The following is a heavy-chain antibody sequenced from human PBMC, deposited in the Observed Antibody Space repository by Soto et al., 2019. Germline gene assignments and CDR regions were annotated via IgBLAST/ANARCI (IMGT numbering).Heavy chain of an antibody. D-gene: IGHD2-8*01. CDR2: IGYSGSPI. V-gene: IGHV3-11*01. Sequence: HVQLVESGGALVKPGESLRLSCAASGFTFSDYYMSWIRQAPGKGLEWVSYIGYSGSPIYYADSVKGRFTISRDNAKNSLYLQMDSLRGADTAVYYCARGGCAYLIGYFDLWGRGTLVTVSS. CDR3: ARGGCAYLIGYFDL. J-gene: IGHJ2*01. CDR1: GFTFSDYY.